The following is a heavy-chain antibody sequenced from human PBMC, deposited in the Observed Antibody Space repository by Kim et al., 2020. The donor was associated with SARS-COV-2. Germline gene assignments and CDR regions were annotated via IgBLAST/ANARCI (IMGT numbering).Heavy chain of an antibody. D-gene: IGHD5-12*01. CDR3: ARGGRFRSYDRGWFDS. J-gene: IGHJ5*01. CDR2: IITNSGTA. CDR1: GCTFINYA. Sequence: SVKVSCKSSGCTFINYAMIWVRQAPGQGLEWMGWIITNSGTANYAQKFQGRVMITLDESTDTVYMDMRSLTSDDTAVYYCARGGRFRSYDRGWFDS. V-gene: IGHV1-69*13.